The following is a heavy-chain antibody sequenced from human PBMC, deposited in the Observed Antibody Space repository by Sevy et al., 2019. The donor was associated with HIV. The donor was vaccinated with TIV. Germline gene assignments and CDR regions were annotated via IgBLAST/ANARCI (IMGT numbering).Heavy chain of an antibody. Sequence: GGSLRLSCAASGFAFSKNAMSWVRQVPGEGLEWISNINDNGDKAYYPASVNGRFTISRDNSKNTLYLQMNSLRAEDTAVYFCAKDPWEDGHGAFDYWGHGTLVTVSS. CDR3: AKDPWEDGHGAFDY. V-gene: IGHV3-23*01. J-gene: IGHJ4*01. CDR1: GFAFSKNA. CDR2: INDNGDKA. D-gene: IGHD1-26*01.